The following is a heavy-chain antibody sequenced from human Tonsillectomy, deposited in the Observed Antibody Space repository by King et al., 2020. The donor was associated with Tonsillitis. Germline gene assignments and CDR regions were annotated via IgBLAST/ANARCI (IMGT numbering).Heavy chain of an antibody. CDR3: AKDRGSNFLTPFDY. D-gene: IGHD1-26*01. J-gene: IGHJ4*02. V-gene: IGHV3-30*02. Sequence: VQLVESGGGVVQPGRSLRLSCAASGFTFSSYGMHWIRQAPGKGLEWVAFIRYDGSNKYYADSVKGRFTISRDNSKNTLYLQMNSLRAEDTAVYYCAKDRGSNFLTPFDYWGQGTLVTVSS. CDR1: GFTFSSYG. CDR2: IRYDGSNK.